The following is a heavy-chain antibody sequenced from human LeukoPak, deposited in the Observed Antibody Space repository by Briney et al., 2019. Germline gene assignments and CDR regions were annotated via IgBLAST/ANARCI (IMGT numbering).Heavy chain of an antibody. CDR1: GGSFSGYY. CDR3: ARGLVSSSGWFDP. CDR2: INHSGST. V-gene: IGHV4-34*01. D-gene: IGHD6-13*01. J-gene: IGHJ5*02. Sequence: DPSETLSLTCAVYGGSFSGYYWSWIRQPPGKGLEWIGEINHSGSTNYNPSLKSRVTISVDTSKNQFSLKLSSVTAADTAVYYCARGLVSSSGWFDPCGQGTLVTVSS.